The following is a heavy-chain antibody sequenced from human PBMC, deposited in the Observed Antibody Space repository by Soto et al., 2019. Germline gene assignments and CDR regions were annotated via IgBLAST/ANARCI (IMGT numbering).Heavy chain of an antibody. CDR1: GDTFNSYS. D-gene: IGHD3-10*01. V-gene: IGHV1-69*02. CDR2: VKPIVSMS. Sequence: QVQLVQSGAEVKRPGSSVKVSCKASGDTFNSYSINWVRQAPGVGLEWMGRVKPIVSMSNYAQKFQGRVTMTADKSTSTAYMELSSLRSDDTAIYYCASSYGSGYRAFDYWGQGALVTVSS. J-gene: IGHJ4*02. CDR3: ASSYGSGYRAFDY.